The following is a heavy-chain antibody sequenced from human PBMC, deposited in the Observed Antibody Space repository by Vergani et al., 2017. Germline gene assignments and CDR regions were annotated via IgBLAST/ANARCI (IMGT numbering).Heavy chain of an antibody. D-gene: IGHD2-2*01. CDR1: GYTFTDYF. Sequence: QVQLVQSGAEVKKPGASVQVSCKASGYTFTDYFMHWVRQAPGQGLEWMGWINPNSGGTNYAQKFQGRVTMTRDTSISTAYMELSNLRSDDTAVYYCARVGTSSNRDYFDYWGQGTLVTVPS. CDR3: ARVGTSSNRDYFDY. J-gene: IGHJ4*02. CDR2: INPNSGGT. V-gene: IGHV1-2*02.